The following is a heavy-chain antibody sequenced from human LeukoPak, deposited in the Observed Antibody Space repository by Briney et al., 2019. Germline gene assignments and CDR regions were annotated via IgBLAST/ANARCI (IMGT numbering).Heavy chain of an antibody. CDR1: GFTFSSYS. Sequence: GSLRLSCAASGFTFSSYSMNWVRQAPGKGLEWVSSISGSSSYIYYADSLKGRFTISRDNAKNSLYLQMNSLRAEDTAVYYCARGSTATTVTDYLIDYWGQGTLVTVSS. V-gene: IGHV3-21*01. J-gene: IGHJ4*02. CDR3: ARGSTATTVTDYLIDY. CDR2: ISGSSSYI. D-gene: IGHD4-17*01.